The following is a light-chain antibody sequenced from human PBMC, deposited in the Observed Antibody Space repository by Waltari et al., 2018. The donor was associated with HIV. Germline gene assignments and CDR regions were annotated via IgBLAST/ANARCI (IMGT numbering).Light chain of an antibody. CDR3: CSYAGSSTSVV. Sequence: QSALTQSASVSGSPGQSITISCTGTSRDVGSYNLVSWYQHHPGKAPKLMIYEVNKRPSGVSNRFSGSKSGNTASLTISGLQAEDEADYYCCSYAGSSTSVVFGGGTKLTVL. J-gene: IGLJ2*01. CDR1: SRDVGSYNL. CDR2: EVN. V-gene: IGLV2-23*02.